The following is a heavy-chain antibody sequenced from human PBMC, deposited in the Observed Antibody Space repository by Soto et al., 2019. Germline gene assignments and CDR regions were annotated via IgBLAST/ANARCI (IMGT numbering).Heavy chain of an antibody. J-gene: IGHJ5*02. V-gene: IGHV1-3*01. D-gene: IGHD1-7*01. Sequence: QVQLVQSGAEVKKAGASVKISCQASGYPFTSHAIYWVRQAPGQRPEWMGWINPANGNTKYSPKCQGRVTITRDTSASTAYMELRTLTSEDTGLYSCAREGKPLFRELVGWFDPWGQGTLLTVSS. CDR3: AREGKPLFRELVGWFDP. CDR2: INPANGNT. CDR1: GYPFTSHA.